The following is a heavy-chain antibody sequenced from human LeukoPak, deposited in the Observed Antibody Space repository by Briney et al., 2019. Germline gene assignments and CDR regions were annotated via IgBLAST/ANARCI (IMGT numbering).Heavy chain of an antibody. D-gene: IGHD4-23*01. V-gene: IGHV3-21*01. CDR2: ISTSSSYI. Sequence: GGSLRLSCAASGFTFKSYNMNWVRQAPGKGLEWVSFISTSSSYIYYADSVKGRFTISRDNAKNSLNLQMDSLRAEDTAVYYCARDYGGSSPFDYWGQGTLVTVSS. CDR1: GFTFKSYN. J-gene: IGHJ4*02. CDR3: ARDYGGSSPFDY.